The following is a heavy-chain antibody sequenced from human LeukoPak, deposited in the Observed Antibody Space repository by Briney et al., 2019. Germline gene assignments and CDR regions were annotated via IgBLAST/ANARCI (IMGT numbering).Heavy chain of an antibody. Sequence: GGSLRLSCAASGFTFSSYEMNWVRQAPGKGLEWVSYISSSGSTIYYADSEKGRFTISRDNAKNSLYLQMNILRAEDTAVYYCAKDPAMGGSGWYYFDYWGQGTLVTVSS. CDR3: AKDPAMGGSGWYYFDY. D-gene: IGHD6-19*01. CDR2: ISSSGSTI. V-gene: IGHV3-48*03. CDR1: GFTFSSYE. J-gene: IGHJ4*02.